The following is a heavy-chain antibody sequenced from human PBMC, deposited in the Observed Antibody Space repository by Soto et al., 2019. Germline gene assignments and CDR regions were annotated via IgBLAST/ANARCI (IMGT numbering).Heavy chain of an antibody. CDR1: GDTFTGYY. V-gene: IGHV1-2*04. CDR3: ARDSPDGGGYKFDY. Sequence: GASVKVSCKASGDTFTGYYMHWVRQAPGQGLEWMGWINPNSGGTNYAQKFQGWVTMTRDTSISTAYMELSRLRSDDTAVYYCARDSPDGGGYKFDYWGQGTLVTVSS. CDR2: INPNSGGT. D-gene: IGHD2-15*01. J-gene: IGHJ4*02.